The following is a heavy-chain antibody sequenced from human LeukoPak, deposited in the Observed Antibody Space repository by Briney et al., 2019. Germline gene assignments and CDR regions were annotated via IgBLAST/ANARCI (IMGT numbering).Heavy chain of an antibody. CDR2: ISYDGSNK. D-gene: IGHD3-22*01. CDR3: ARDQMHYYDSTGTLDI. V-gene: IGHV3-30*01. CDR1: GFTFSSYA. Sequence: GGSLRLSCAASGFTFSSYAMHWVRQAPGKGLEWVAVISYDGSNKYYADSVKGRFTISRDNSKNTLYLQMNSLRAEDTAVYYCARDQMHYYDSTGTLDIWGQGTMVTVSS. J-gene: IGHJ3*02.